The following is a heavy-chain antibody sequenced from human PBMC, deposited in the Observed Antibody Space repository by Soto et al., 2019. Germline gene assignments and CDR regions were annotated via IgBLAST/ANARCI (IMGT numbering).Heavy chain of an antibody. V-gene: IGHV1-69*01. J-gene: IGHJ6*02. CDR2: LITIFGTA. CDR3: RGRGARGRRAYYYYVMDV. D-gene: IGHD3-10*01. CDR1: GGTFSSYA. Sequence: QVQLVQSGAEVKKPGSSVKVSCKASGGTFSSYAISWVRQAPGQGLEWMGGLITIFGTANYAQKLQGRVTITADESTRTAYIEMSSLRSKDTAVYSCRGRGARGRRAYYYYVMDVCGQGTTVTVSS.